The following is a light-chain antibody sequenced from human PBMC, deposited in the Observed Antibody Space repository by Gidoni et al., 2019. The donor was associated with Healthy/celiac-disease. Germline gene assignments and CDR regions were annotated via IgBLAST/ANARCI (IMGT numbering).Light chain of an antibody. CDR2: DAS. CDR3: QQYDNLPLT. CDR1: QDISNY. Sequence: IQMTQSPSSLSASVGDRVTITCQASQDISNYLNWYQQKPGKAPKLLIYDASNLETGVPSRFSGSGSGTDFTFTISSLQPEDIATYYCQQYDNLPLTFGGGTKKEIK. V-gene: IGKV1-33*01. J-gene: IGKJ4*01.